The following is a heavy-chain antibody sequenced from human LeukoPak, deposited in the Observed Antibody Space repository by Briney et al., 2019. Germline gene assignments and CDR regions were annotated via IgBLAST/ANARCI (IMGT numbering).Heavy chain of an antibody. Sequence: GGSLRLSCIASGFSFSGHWMHWARQLPGKGLVWVSRISPTGSTTSYADSVKGRFTIFRDNAKNSLYLQMNSLRAEDTAVYYCAREKFLEWYAVAGTFGYFDYWGQGTLVTVSS. CDR2: ISPTGSTT. CDR1: GFSFSGHW. CDR3: AREKFLEWYAVAGTFGYFDY. D-gene: IGHD6-19*01. J-gene: IGHJ4*02. V-gene: IGHV3-74*01.